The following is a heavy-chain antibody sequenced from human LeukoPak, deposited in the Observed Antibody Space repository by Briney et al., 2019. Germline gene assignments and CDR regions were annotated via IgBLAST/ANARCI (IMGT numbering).Heavy chain of an antibody. V-gene: IGHV3-21*01. CDR2: ISSSSSYI. J-gene: IGHJ4*02. D-gene: IGHD5-18*01. Sequence: GGSLRLSCAASGFTFSSYSMNWVRQAPGKGLEWVSSISSSSSYIYYADSVKGRFTISRDNAKNSPYLQMNSLRAEDTAVYYCAREPGYSYGFVDYWGQGTLVTVSS. CDR1: GFTFSSYS. CDR3: AREPGYSYGFVDY.